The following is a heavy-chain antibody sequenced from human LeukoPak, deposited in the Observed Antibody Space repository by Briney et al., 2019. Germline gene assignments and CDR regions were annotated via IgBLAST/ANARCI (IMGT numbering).Heavy chain of an antibody. CDR3: ARRAPWLVSGCFDY. CDR1: GGSITSEGYH. J-gene: IGHJ4*02. D-gene: IGHD6-19*01. V-gene: IGHV4-31*03. Sequence: SETLSLTCTVSGGSITSEGYHWGWIRQHPGKGLEWMGYISYSGTPYYNPSLKSRVAILIDTSTNQFSLRLNSVTAADTAVYYCARRAPWLVSGCFDYWGQGALVTVSS. CDR2: ISYSGTP.